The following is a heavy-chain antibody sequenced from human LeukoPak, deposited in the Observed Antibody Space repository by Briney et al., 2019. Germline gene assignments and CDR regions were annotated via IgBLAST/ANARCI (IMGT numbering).Heavy chain of an antibody. J-gene: IGHJ4*02. CDR2: ISPSGGST. CDR3: ARDRLYPYFDY. Sequence: ASVKVSCKASGYTFTSNWMHWVRQAPGQGLEWMGVISPSGGSTTYAQKFQGRVTMTRDTSISTAYMELSRLRSDDTAVYYCARDRLYPYFDYWGQGTLVTVSS. D-gene: IGHD2-8*01. CDR1: GYTFTSNW. V-gene: IGHV1-46*01.